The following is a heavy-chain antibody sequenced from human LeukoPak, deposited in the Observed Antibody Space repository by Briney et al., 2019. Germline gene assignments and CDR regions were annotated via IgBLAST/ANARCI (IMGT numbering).Heavy chain of an antibody. CDR2: MNPNSGNT. CDR1: GYTFTSYD. CDR3: ARVGNDYGDYVEWDTHWFDP. Sequence: ASVKVSCKASGYTFTSYDINWVRQATGQGLEWMGWMNPNSGNTGYAQKFQGRVTMTRNTSISTAYMELSSLRSEDTAVYYCARVGNDYGDYVEWDTHWFDPWGQGTLVTVSS. J-gene: IGHJ5*02. V-gene: IGHV1-8*01. D-gene: IGHD4-17*01.